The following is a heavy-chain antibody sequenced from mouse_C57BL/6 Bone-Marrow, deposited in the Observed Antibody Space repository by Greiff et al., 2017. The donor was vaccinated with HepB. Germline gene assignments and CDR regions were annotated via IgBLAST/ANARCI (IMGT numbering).Heavy chain of an antibody. Sequence: QVQLQQPGAELVKPGASVKVSCKASGYTFTSYWMHWVKQRPGQGLEWIGRFHPSDSDTNYNQKFKGKATLTVDKSSSTAYMQLSSLTSEDSAVYYCAINYSNYEAWFAYWGQGTLVTVSA. V-gene: IGHV1-74*01. CDR1: GYTFTSYW. J-gene: IGHJ3*01. CDR3: AINYSNYEAWFAY. CDR2: FHPSDSDT. D-gene: IGHD2-5*01.